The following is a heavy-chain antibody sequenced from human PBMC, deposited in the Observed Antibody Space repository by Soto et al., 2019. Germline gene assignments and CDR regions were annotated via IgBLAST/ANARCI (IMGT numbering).Heavy chain of an antibody. D-gene: IGHD6-19*01. V-gene: IGHV4-34*01. CDR1: GGSFSGYY. CDR2: INHSGSI. CDR3: ARGSQWLDY. Sequence: QVRLQHWGAGLLKPSETLSLTCGVHGGSFSGYYWSWIRQPPGKGLEWIGEINHSGSIHYNPSLKSRVTISADTPINQFALKLSAVTAADTAVYYCARGSQWLDYWGQGALVTVSS. J-gene: IGHJ4*02.